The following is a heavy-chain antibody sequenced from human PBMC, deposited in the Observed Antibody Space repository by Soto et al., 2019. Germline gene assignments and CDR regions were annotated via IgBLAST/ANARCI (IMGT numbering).Heavy chain of an antibody. J-gene: IGHJ4*02. V-gene: IGHV3-30*18. CDR1: GFTFSTYG. CDR3: AKDRGSYFDY. CDR2: ISYDGSNT. D-gene: IGHD1-26*01. Sequence: QVQLVESGGGVVQPGRSLRLSCAACGFTFSTYGMHWVRQAPGKGLEWVAVISYDGSNTYYADSVKGRFTISRDNSKNTLYLQMNSLRAEDTAVFYCAKDRGSYFDYWGQGTLVTVSS.